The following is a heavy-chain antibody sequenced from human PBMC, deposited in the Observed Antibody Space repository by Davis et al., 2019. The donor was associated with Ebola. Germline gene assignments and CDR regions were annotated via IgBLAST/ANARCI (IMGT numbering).Heavy chain of an antibody. CDR3: AKGPFVAFD. J-gene: IGHJ4*02. V-gene: IGHV4-59*12. Sequence: SETLSLTCTVSGDSITSSFWSWIRQPPAKFLLFLGYIFYSGSTDYNPSLQSRVTISVDTSKNAFSLKMTSVTAADTAIYYCAKGPFVAFDWGQGTLVTVSS. CDR2: IFYSGST. D-gene: IGHD3-3*02. CDR1: GDSITSSF.